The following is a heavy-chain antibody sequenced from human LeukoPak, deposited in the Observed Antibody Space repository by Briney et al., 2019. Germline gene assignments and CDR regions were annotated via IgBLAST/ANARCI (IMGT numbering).Heavy chain of an antibody. Sequence: SETLSLPCTLSGGSLSSGDYYWSWIRQPPGKGLGGIGYIYYSGSTYYNPSLKSRVTISVDTSKHQFSLELTAVTAAYTAVYYCARGGDQDEQGFDPWGQGTLVTVSS. V-gene: IGHV4-30-4*08. CDR1: GGSLSSGDYY. CDR2: IYYSGST. D-gene: IGHD3-16*01. CDR3: ARGGDQDEQGFDP. J-gene: IGHJ5*02.